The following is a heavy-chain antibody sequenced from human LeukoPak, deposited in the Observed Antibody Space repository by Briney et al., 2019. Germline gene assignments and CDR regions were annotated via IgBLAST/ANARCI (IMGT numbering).Heavy chain of an antibody. CDR1: GYTFTSYD. CDR3: ARGRRTVRGVPFLLNYYYYMDV. V-gene: IGHV1-8*01. CDR2: MNPNSGNT. Sequence: GASVKVSCKASGYTFTSYDINWVRQATGQGLEWMGWMNPNSGNTGYAQKFQGRVTMTRNTSISTAYMELGSLRSEDTAVYYCARGRRTVRGVPFLLNYYYYMDVWGKGTTVTISS. J-gene: IGHJ6*03. D-gene: IGHD3-10*01.